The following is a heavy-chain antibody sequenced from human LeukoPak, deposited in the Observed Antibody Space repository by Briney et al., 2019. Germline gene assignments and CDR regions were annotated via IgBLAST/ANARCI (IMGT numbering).Heavy chain of an antibody. V-gene: IGHV6-1*01. D-gene: IGHD6-25*01. Sequence: SQTLSLTCAISEDSVSTSGVAWNWVRQSPSRGLEWLGRTYYTSKWNTDYAVSVKSRIAVNPDTSKNQFSLQLNSVTSEDTAVYYCARGRASAFDVWGQGTMVTVSS. CDR3: ARGRASAFDV. CDR1: EDSVSTSGVA. CDR2: TYYTSKWNT. J-gene: IGHJ3*01.